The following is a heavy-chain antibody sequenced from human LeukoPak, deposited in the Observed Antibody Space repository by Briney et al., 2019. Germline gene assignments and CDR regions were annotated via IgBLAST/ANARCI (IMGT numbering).Heavy chain of an antibody. J-gene: IGHJ4*02. D-gene: IGHD2-2*01. CDR2: ISSSSSYI. Sequence: PGGSLRLSCAATGLTFSSYAMSWVRQAPGKGLEWVSSISSSSSYIYYADSVKGRFAISRDNAKNSLYLQMNSLRAEDTAVYYCASDIVVVPAARNDYWGQGTLVTVSS. V-gene: IGHV3-21*01. CDR3: ASDIVVVPAARNDY. CDR1: GLTFSSYA.